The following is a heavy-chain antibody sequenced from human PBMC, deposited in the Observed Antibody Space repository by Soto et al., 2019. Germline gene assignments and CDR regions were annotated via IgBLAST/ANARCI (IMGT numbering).Heavy chain of an antibody. Sequence: GASVKVSCKASGYTFSTNYMHWVRQSPGQRYEWMGIINPSGGSTTYAQKFQGRVTMTRDTSTTTVYMELSSLKSEDTAVYYCARYDYNGYYFDYWGQGTLVTVSS. J-gene: IGHJ4*02. V-gene: IGHV1-46*01. CDR1: GYTFSTNY. D-gene: IGHD4-4*01. CDR3: ARYDYNGYYFDY. CDR2: INPSGGST.